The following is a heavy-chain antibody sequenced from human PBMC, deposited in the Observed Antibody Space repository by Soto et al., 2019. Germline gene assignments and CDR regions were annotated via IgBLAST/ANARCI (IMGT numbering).Heavy chain of an antibody. D-gene: IGHD2-15*01. Sequence: PGGSLRLSCAASGFTFSSYAMHWVRQAPGKGLEYVSATSSNGGSTYYANSVKGRFTISRDNSKNTLYLQMGSLRAEDMAVYYCARASVGPPRYYYYMDVWGKGTTVTVSS. J-gene: IGHJ6*03. CDR3: ARASVGPPRYYYYMDV. CDR2: TSSNGGST. CDR1: GFTFSSYA. V-gene: IGHV3-64*01.